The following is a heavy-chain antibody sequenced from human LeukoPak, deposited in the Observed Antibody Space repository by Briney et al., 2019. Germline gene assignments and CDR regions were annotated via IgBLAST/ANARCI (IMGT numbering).Heavy chain of an antibody. D-gene: IGHD3-10*01. CDR2: INHSGST. Sequence: PSETLSLTCAVYGGSFSGYYWSWIRQPPGKGLEWIGEINHSGSTNYNPSLKSRVTISVDTSKNQFSLKLSSVTAADTAVYYCARSYMVRDTVYFDYWGQGTLVTVSS. J-gene: IGHJ4*02. CDR1: GGSFSGYY. CDR3: ARSYMVRDTVYFDY. V-gene: IGHV4-34*01.